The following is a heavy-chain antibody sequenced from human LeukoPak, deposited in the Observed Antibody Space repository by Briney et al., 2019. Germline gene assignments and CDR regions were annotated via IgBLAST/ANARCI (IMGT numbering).Heavy chain of an antibody. CDR1: GFTFSSYS. Sequence: GRSLRLSCAASGFTFSSYSMNWVRQAPGKGLEWVSSISSSSSYIYYADSVKGRFTISRDNAKNSLYLQMNSLRAEDTAVYYCARARAPATVTDYWGQGTLVTVSS. V-gene: IGHV3-21*01. CDR3: ARARAPATVTDY. J-gene: IGHJ4*02. CDR2: ISSSSSYI. D-gene: IGHD4-11*01.